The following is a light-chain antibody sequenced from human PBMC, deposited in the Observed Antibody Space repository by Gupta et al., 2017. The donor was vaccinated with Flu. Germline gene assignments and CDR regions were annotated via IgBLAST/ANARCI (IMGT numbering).Light chain of an antibody. CDR1: QSVRSSF. V-gene: IGKV3-20*01. CDR2: GAS. J-gene: IGKJ1*01. Sequence: EIVLTQSPGTLSLSPGEGATLSCRASQSVRSSFLAWYQQKPGQAPRLLIYGASSRATGIPDRFSGSGSGTDFTLTIRRLEPEDFAVYYCQQYYRSPRTFGQGTKVEIK. CDR3: QQYYRSPRT.